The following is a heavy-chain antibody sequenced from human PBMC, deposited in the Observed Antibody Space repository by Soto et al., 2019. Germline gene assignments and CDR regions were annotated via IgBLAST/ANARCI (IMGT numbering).Heavy chain of an antibody. D-gene: IGHD3-22*01. J-gene: IGHJ5*02. V-gene: IGHV1-69*13. CDR1: GGTFSSYA. CDR3: ARQLRDSRGYYHGRWLDP. CDR2: IIPIFGTA. Sequence: GASEKVSCKASGGTFSSYAISWVRQAPGQGLEWMGGIIPIFGTANYAQKFQGRVTITADESTSTAYMELSSLRSEDTAVYYCARQLRDSRGYYHGRWLDPWGQGTLVTVSS.